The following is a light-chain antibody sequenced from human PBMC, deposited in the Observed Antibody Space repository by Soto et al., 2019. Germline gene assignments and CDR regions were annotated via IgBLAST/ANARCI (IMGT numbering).Light chain of an antibody. J-gene: IGKJ1*01. CDR1: QSVGSN. CDR2: GAS. CDR3: QHYNNWPT. V-gene: IGKV3-15*01. Sequence: EIVMTQSPATLSVSPGERAALSCRASQSVGSNLAWYQQKPGQAPRLLIYGASTRATGIPARFSGSGSGTEFTLTISSLQSEDFAVYYCQHYNNWPTFGQGTKVEIK.